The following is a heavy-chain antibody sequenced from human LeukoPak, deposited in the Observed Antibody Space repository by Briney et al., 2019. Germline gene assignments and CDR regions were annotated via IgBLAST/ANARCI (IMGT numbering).Heavy chain of an antibody. CDR2: FSAYNGNT. J-gene: IGHJ4*02. D-gene: IGHD4-23*01. Sequence: ASVKVSCKASGYSFSSYDINWVRQAPGQGLEWMGWFSAYNGNTYYAQKLQGRVTMATDTSTSTVYMELRSLRSDDPDVYYCARGGRYGGNTGLDYWGQGTLVTVSS. CDR3: ARGGRYGGNTGLDY. V-gene: IGHV1-18*01. CDR1: GYSFSSYD.